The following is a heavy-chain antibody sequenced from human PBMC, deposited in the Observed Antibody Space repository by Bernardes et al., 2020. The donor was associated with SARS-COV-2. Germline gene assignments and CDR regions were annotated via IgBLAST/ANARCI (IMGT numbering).Heavy chain of an antibody. V-gene: IGHV3-23*01. CDR2: ISGSGGST. CDR3: AKDGVEGVVGGDAFDI. D-gene: IGHD3-3*01. CDR1: GFTFSSYA. Sequence: GGSLRLSCAASGFTFSSYAMSWVRRAPGKGLEWVSAISGSGGSTYYADSVKGRFTISRDNSKNTLYLQMNSPRAEDTAVYYCAKDGVEGVVGGDAFDIWGQGTMVTVSS. J-gene: IGHJ3*02.